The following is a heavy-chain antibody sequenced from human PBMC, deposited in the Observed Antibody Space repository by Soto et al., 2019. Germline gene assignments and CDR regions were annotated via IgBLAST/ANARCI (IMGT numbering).Heavy chain of an antibody. CDR1: GGTCSSYA. J-gene: IGHJ5*02. V-gene: IGHV1-69*13. CDR2: IIPIFGTA. D-gene: IGHD3-16*01. CDR3: ARDYGVNDLGSWFDP. Sequence: GASVKVSCKASGGTCSSYAISWVRQAPGQGLEWMGGIIPIFGTANYAQKFQGRVTITADESTRTAYMELSSLRSEDTAVYYCARDYGVNDLGSWFDPWGQGTLVTVSS.